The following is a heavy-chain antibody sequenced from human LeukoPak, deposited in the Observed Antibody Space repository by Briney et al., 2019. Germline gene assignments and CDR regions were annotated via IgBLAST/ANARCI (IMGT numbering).Heavy chain of an antibody. V-gene: IGHV3-21*01. CDR2: IYSSSSYI. Sequence: GGSLRLSCAASGFTFGSYSMNWVRQAPGKGLEWVSSIYSSSSYIYYADSVKGRFTISRDNAKNSLYLQMNSLRAEDTAVYYCARDKGGYDPLDYWGQGTLVTVSS. CDR3: ARDKGGYDPLDY. J-gene: IGHJ4*02. CDR1: GFTFGSYS. D-gene: IGHD5-12*01.